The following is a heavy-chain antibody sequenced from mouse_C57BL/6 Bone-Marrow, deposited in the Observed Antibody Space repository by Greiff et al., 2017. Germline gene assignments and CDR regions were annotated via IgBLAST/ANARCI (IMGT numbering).Heavy chain of an antibody. CDR1: GFTFSSYT. J-gene: IGHJ2*01. D-gene: IGHD2-2*01. CDR3: ARRRLGWLRPDY. Sequence: EVKLMESGGGLVKPGGSLKLSCAASGFTFSSYTMSWVRQTPEKRLEWVATISGGGGNTYYPDSVKGRFTISRDNAKNTLYLQMSSLRSEDTALYYCARRRLGWLRPDYWGQGTTLTVSS. V-gene: IGHV5-9*01. CDR2: ISGGGGNT.